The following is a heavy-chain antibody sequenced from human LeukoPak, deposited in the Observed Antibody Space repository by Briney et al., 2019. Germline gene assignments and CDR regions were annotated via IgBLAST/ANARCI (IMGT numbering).Heavy chain of an antibody. CDR2: INHCGST. V-gene: IGHV4-34*01. D-gene: IGHD3-22*01. CDR1: GGTFSGYY. J-gene: IGHJ4*02. Sequence: PSETLSLTCAVYGGTFSGYYWSGIGQPRGKGREGMGEINHCGSTNYNTSLKSRVTISVDTSKSQFSLKLSSVTAADTAVYYCARGRGYYDSSGSPNYYFDYWGQGTLVTVSS. CDR3: ARGRGYYDSSGSPNYYFDY.